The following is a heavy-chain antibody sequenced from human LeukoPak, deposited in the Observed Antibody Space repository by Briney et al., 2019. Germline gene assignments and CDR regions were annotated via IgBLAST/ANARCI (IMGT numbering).Heavy chain of an antibody. CDR1: GYTFTSHG. V-gene: IGHV1-18*01. CDR2: ISAYNGDT. D-gene: IGHD2-15*01. CDR3: VRDGQYIVVVVAATPSLMDV. Sequence: ASVKVSCKASGYTFTSHGISWVRQAPGQGLEWMGWISAYNGDTKYAQNLQGRVTLTTYTLTTTAYLELRSLTSDDTAVYYCVRDGQYIVVVVAATPSLMDVWGQGTTVTVSS. J-gene: IGHJ6*02.